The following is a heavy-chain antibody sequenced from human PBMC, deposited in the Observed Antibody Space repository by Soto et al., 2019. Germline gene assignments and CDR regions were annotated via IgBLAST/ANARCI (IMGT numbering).Heavy chain of an antibody. D-gene: IGHD3-16*01. V-gene: IGHV4-30-4*01. CDR2: IYYSGST. CDR3: ARVGGQGEDAFDI. Sequence: QVQLQESGPGLVKPSQTLSLTYTVSGGSISSGDYCWSRIRQPPGNGLEWIGYIYYSGSTYYNPSLKSRVTISVDTSKNQYSLKLSSVTAADTAVYYCARVGGQGEDAFDIWGQGTMVTVSS. CDR1: GGSISSGDYC. J-gene: IGHJ3*02.